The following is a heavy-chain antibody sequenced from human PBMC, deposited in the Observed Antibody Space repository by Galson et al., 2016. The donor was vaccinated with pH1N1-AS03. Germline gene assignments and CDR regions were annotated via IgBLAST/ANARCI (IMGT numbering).Heavy chain of an antibody. J-gene: IGHJ1*01. CDR2: ISVTGKTI. CDR3: ARDPMVLRGILRY. CDR1: GFNFTDFY. Sequence: SLRLSCAASGFNFTDFYMTWVRQAPGKGLEWLSSISVTGKTIYYADSVKGRFTISRDNFKNSVYLHLDNLRAEDTAVYHCARDPMVLRGILRYWGQGTRVTVS. V-gene: IGHV3-11*01. D-gene: IGHD3-10*01.